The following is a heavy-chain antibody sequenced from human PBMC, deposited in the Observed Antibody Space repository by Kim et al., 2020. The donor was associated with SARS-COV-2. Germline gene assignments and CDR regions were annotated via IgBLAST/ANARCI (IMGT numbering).Heavy chain of an antibody. Sequence: GGSLRLSCAASGFTVSNNYMTWVRQAPGKGLEWVSLIYSGGNTNYADAVKGRFTISRDNFKNTLYLQMNSLRAEDTAVYYCARGGGKTPFDYWGQGTLVTVSS. D-gene: IGHD3-16*01. CDR3: ARGGGKTPFDY. J-gene: IGHJ4*02. V-gene: IGHV3-53*01. CDR2: IYSGGNT. CDR1: GFTVSNNY.